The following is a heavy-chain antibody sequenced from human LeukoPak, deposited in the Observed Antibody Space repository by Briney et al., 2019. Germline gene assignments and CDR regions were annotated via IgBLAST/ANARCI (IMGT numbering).Heavy chain of an antibody. D-gene: IGHD1-26*01. J-gene: IGHJ6*02. V-gene: IGHV4-59*08. CDR2: IYYSGST. CDR1: GGSISSYY. CDR3: ARFSGGSYSHYYYYYGMDV. Sequence: SETRSLTCTVSGGSISSYYWSWIRQPPGKGLEWIGYIYYSGSTNYNPSLKSRVTISVDTSKNQFSLKLSSVTAADTAVYYCARFSGGSYSHYYYYYGMDVWGQGTTVTVSS.